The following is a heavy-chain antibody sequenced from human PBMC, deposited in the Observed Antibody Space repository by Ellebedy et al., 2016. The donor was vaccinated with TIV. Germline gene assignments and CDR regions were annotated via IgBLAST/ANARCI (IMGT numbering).Heavy chain of an antibody. Sequence: GESLKISCAASGFTFSSYAMHWVRQAPGKGLEWVSAISGSGGSTYYADSVKGRFTISRDNSKNTLYLQMNSLRAEDTAVYYCARDHHDYGDYVFDYWGQGTLVTVSS. CDR3: ARDHHDYGDYVFDY. V-gene: IGHV3-23*01. D-gene: IGHD4-17*01. CDR2: ISGSGGST. CDR1: GFTFSSYA. J-gene: IGHJ4*02.